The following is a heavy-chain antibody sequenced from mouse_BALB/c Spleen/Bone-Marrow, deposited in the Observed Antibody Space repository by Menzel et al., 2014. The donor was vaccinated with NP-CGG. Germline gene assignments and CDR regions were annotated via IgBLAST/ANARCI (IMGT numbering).Heavy chain of an antibody. CDR2: INPSSGYT. Sequence: VMLVESGAELARPGASVKMSCRASGYTFTTYTIHWVRQSPGQGLEWIGYINPSSGYTNYIQKFKDKATLTADKSSSTAYMQLSSLTSEDSAVYYCARRDDGYVFFDYWGQGTALTVSS. CDR1: GYTFTTYT. D-gene: IGHD2-3*01. CDR3: ARRDDGYVFFDY. J-gene: IGHJ2*01. V-gene: IGHV1-4*01.